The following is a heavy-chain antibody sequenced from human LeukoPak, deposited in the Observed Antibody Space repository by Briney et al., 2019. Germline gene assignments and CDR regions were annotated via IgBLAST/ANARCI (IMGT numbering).Heavy chain of an antibody. D-gene: IGHD3-10*01. Sequence: ASVKVSCKASGYTFTGYYMHWVRQAPGQGLERMGWINPNSGGTNYAQKFQGWVTMTRDTSISTAYMELSRLRSDDTAVYYCAREWKGYYGSGSYYNRAFDIWGQGTMVTVSS. V-gene: IGHV1-2*04. CDR2: INPNSGGT. CDR1: GYTFTGYY. CDR3: AREWKGYYGSGSYYNRAFDI. J-gene: IGHJ3*02.